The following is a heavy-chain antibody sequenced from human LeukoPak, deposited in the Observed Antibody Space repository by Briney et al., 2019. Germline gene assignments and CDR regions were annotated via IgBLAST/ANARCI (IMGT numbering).Heavy chain of an antibody. J-gene: IGHJ4*02. V-gene: IGHV5-51*01. D-gene: IGHD2-21*02. Sequence: GESLKISFKASGYPFTTYWIGWVRQMPGKSLEWMGIIYPGDSDTRYSPSFQGQVTISADKSTTTAYLQWSTLKASDTAIYYCARQRSDWAFEYWGQGTPITVSS. CDR3: ARQRSDWAFEY. CDR2: IYPGDSDT. CDR1: GYPFTTYW.